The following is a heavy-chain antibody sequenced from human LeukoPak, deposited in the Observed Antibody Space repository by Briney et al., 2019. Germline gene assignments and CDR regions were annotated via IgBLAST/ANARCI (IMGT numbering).Heavy chain of an antibody. CDR2: ISSSGSTI. J-gene: IGHJ4*02. V-gene: IGHV3-48*03. CDR3: AKATIEQWLVKADSFDS. CDR1: GFTFSSYE. D-gene: IGHD6-19*01. Sequence: QPGGSLRLSCAASGFTFSSYEMNWVRQAPGKGLEWVSYISSSGSTIYYADSVKGRFTISRHNAKNSLYLQMNSLRAEDTAIYYCAKATIEQWLVKADSFDSWGQGTLVTVSS.